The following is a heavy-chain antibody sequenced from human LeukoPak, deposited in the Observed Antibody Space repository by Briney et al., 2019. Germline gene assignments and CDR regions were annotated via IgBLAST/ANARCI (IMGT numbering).Heavy chain of an antibody. CDR1: GFSFSTYW. CDR3: ARGGPGVAPVDYYYGMDV. J-gene: IGHJ6*04. D-gene: IGHD1-14*01. Sequence: GGSLRLSCAVSGFSFSTYWMSWVRQAPGKGLEWVSYISSSGSTIYYADSVKGRFTISRDNAKNSLYLQMNSLRAEDTAVYYCARGGPGVAPVDYYYGMDVWGKGTTVTVSS. V-gene: IGHV3-48*03. CDR2: ISSSGSTI.